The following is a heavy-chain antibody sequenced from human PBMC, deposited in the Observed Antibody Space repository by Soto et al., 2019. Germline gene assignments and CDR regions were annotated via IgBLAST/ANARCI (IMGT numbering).Heavy chain of an antibody. D-gene: IGHD1-26*01. CDR1: NASITSSGYY. CDR2: IYHSGST. V-gene: IGHV4-31*03. J-gene: IGHJ4*02. Sequence: QVQLQESGPRLVEASQTLSLTCTVSNASITSSGYYCSWVRQPPGKMLEWIGYIYHSGSTFYSPSLQSRLTMSVDTSKDQVSLTLRSVTAADTAVYHSARMSGTYYAPEYGGQVNLVTVSS. CDR3: ARMSGTYYAPEY.